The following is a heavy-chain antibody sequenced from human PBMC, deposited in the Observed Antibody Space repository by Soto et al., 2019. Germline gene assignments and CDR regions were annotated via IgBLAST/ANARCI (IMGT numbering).Heavy chain of an antibody. CDR2: ISGSGGST. CDR1: GFTFSSYA. Sequence: EVQLLESGGGLVQPGGSLRLSCAASGFTFSSYAMSWVRQAPGKGLEWVSAISGSGGSTYYADSVKGRFTISRDNSKNTLYLPMNSLRAEETALYYCAKDPGRSDHYFTGYSFDYRGPGTPGNGSS. D-gene: IGHD3-9*01. CDR3: AKDPGRSDHYFTGYSFDY. J-gene: IGHJ4*02. V-gene: IGHV3-23*01.